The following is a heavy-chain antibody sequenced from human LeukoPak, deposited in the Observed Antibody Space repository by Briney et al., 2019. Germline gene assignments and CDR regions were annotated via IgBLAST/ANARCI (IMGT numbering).Heavy chain of an antibody. D-gene: IGHD4-23*01. Sequence: SVKVSCKASGGTFSSYAISWVRQAPGQGLEWMGGIIPIFGTANYAQKFQGRVTITADESTSTAYMELSSLRSEDTAVYYCARGGGGNNDYYYYYGMDVWGQGTTVTVSS. CDR2: IIPIFGTA. J-gene: IGHJ6*02. CDR1: GGTFSSYA. CDR3: ARGGGGNNDYYYYYGMDV. V-gene: IGHV1-69*01.